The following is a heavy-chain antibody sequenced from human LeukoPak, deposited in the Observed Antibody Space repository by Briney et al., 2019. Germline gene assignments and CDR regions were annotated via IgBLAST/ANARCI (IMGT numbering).Heavy chain of an antibody. V-gene: IGHV3-66*01. CDR3: AREPPRTTVSPYYYYGMDV. D-gene: IGHD4-4*01. CDR1: GFTVSSNY. Sequence: GGSLRLSCAASGFTVSSNYMSWVRQAPGKGLEWVSVIYSGGSTYYADSVKGRFTVSRDNSKNTLYLQMNSLRAEDTAVYCCAREPPRTTVSPYYYYGMDVWGQGTTVTVSS. CDR2: IYSGGST. J-gene: IGHJ6*02.